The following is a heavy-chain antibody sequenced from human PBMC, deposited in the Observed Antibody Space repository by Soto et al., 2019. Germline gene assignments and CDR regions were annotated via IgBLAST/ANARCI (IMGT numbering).Heavy chain of an antibody. J-gene: IGHJ5*02. CDR3: ARDRDNFQRRFDP. CDR1: GDSISSDNW. Sequence: QVHLQESGPGLVEPSGTLSLTCSVSGDSISSDNWWTWVRQTPGMGLEWIGEIYHSGTTNYNPSLLSRATXSXDXTKNQFSLRLKSVTAADTATYYCARDRDNFQRRFDPWGQGTLVTVSS. V-gene: IGHV4-4*02. D-gene: IGHD6-25*01. CDR2: IYHSGTT.